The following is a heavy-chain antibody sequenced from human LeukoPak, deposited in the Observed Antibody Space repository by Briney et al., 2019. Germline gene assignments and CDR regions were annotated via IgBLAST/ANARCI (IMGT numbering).Heavy chain of an antibody. V-gene: IGHV4-34*01. CDR2: INHSGST. CDR1: GGSFSGYY. J-gene: IGHJ4*02. D-gene: IGHD2-2*02. Sequence: PSETLSLTCAVYGGSFSGYYWSWIRQPPGKGLEWIGEINHSGSTNYNPSLKSRVTMSVDTSKNQFSLKLSSVTAADTAVYYCARGRVYCSSTSCYSYYFDYWGQGTLVTVSS. CDR3: ARGRVYCSSTSCYSYYFDY.